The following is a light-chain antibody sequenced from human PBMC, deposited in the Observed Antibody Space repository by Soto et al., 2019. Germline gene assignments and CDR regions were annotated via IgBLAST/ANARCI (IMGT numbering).Light chain of an antibody. J-gene: IGKJ1*01. CDR1: QSVSSNY. Sequence: EIVLTQSPGTLSLSPGERATLSCRASQSVSSNYLAWYQQKPGQAPRLLMYGVSSRATGIPDRFSGSGSGTDFTSAISRRGPKDLAVYYCLKYGSSRWPSGQGTRGKIK. CDR2: GVS. V-gene: IGKV3-20*01. CDR3: LKYGSSRWP.